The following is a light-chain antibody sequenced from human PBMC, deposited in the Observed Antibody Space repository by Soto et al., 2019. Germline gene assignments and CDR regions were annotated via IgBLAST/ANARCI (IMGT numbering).Light chain of an antibody. V-gene: IGKV1D-13*01. J-gene: IGKJ4*01. CDR3: QQFNNYPLT. Sequence: AIQLTQSPSSLSASLGDRVTITCRASQGISSALAWYQQKPGKAPKLLIYDASSLESGVPSRFIGSGSRTDFTITISSLQPADFATYYCQQFNNYPLTFGGGTKVAIK. CDR2: DAS. CDR1: QGISSA.